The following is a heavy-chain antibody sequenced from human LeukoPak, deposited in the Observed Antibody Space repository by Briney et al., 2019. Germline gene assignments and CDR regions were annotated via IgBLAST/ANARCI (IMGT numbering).Heavy chain of an antibody. CDR2: ISAYNGNT. V-gene: IGHV1-18*01. D-gene: IGHD6-13*01. CDR3: ARPAYIAAAGTFPDY. Sequence: ASVKVSCKASGYTFTSYGISWVRQAPGQGLEWMGWISAYNGNTNYAQKLQGRVTMTTDTSTSTAYMELRSLRSDDTAVYYCARPAYIAAAGTFPDYWGQGTLVTVSS. J-gene: IGHJ4*02. CDR1: GYTFTSYG.